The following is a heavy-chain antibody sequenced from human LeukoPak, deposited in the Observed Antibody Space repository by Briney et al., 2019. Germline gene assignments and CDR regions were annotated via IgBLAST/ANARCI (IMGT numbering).Heavy chain of an antibody. CDR3: AAGYCSGGSCYGARNWFDP. D-gene: IGHD2-15*01. CDR2: IYSGGST. CDR1: GFTVSSNY. V-gene: IGHV3-66*02. Sequence: GESLRLSCAASGFTVSSNYMSWVRQAPGKGLEWVSVIYSGGSTYYADSVKGRFTISRDNSKNTLYLQMNSLRAEDTAVYYCAAGYCSGGSCYGARNWFDPWGQGTLVTVSS. J-gene: IGHJ5*02.